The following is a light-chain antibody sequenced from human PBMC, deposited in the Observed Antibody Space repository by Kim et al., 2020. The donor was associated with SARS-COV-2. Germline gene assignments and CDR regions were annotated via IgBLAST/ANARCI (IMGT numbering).Light chain of an antibody. Sequence: PGRPVTLTCSYHTGTVTSVYYPNWFQQKPEQAPRALIYSIKNRHSGTPARFSGSLLGGKAALTLSGAQPEDEAEYYCLLYYDGAQVFGGGTQLTVL. J-gene: IGLJ2*01. V-gene: IGLV7-43*01. CDR3: LLYYDGAQV. CDR2: SIK. CDR1: TGTVTSVYY.